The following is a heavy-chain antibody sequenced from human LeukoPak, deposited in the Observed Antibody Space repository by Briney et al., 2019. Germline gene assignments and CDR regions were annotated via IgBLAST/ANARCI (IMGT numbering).Heavy chain of an antibody. V-gene: IGHV3-48*03. J-gene: IGHJ3*02. CDR1: GFTFSNYE. CDR3: AKDHVRTFAFDI. Sequence: GGSLRLSCAASGFTFSNYEMHWVRQAPGKGLEWVSYISSSGSDIYYADSVKGRFTISRDNSKNTLYLQMNSLRAEDTAVYYCAKDHVRTFAFDIWGQGTMVTVSS. D-gene: IGHD1-14*01. CDR2: ISSSGSDI.